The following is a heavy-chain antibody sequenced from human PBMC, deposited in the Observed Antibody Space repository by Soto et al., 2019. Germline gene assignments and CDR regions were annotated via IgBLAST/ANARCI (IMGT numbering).Heavy chain of an antibody. CDR3: AASVGAFDS. CDR2: IHYSGFT. Sequence: PSETLSLTCTVSGGSISSYYWSWIRQPPGKGLEWIGHIHYSGFTKYNPSLKSRVTISIDASKKQFSLKLSSVTAADTAVYYCAASVGAFDSWGQGTLVTVS. V-gene: IGHV4-59*03. J-gene: IGHJ4*02. CDR1: GGSISSYY. D-gene: IGHD1-26*01.